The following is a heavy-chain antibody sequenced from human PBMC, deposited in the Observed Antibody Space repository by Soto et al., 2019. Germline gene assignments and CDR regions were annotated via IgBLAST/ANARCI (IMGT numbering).Heavy chain of an antibody. V-gene: IGHV3-30*19. J-gene: IGHJ5*02. CDR3: ASLFEP. CDR1: GVTFNSYG. Sequence: LILSCAASGVTFNSYGMHWVCQAPGKGLDWVAVISYDGSNKYYADSVKGRFTISRDNSKNTLYLQMNSLRAEDTAVYYCASLFEPWGQGTLVTVSS. CDR2: ISYDGSNK.